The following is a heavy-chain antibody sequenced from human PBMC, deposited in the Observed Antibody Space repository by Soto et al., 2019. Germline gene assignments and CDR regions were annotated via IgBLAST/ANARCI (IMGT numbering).Heavy chain of an antibody. D-gene: IGHD3-9*01. V-gene: IGHV4-31*03. J-gene: IGHJ4*02. CDR2: ISDSGSS. CDR1: GGSISSGSFY. Sequence: QVQLQESGPGLVKPSQTLTLTCTVSGGSISSGSFYWSWIRQHPGKGLEWIGHISDSGSSYYNPSLESRDTISVDTSKNQFSLKLSAVTAADTGVYFCARATFYDIFTAYYSLFDYWGQGTLVTVSS. CDR3: ARATFYDIFTAYYSLFDY.